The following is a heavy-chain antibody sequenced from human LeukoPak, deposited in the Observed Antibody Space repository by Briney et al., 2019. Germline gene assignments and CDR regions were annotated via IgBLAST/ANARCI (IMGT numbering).Heavy chain of an antibody. D-gene: IGHD7-27*01. CDR2: IKQDGNEK. V-gene: IGHV3-7*01. CDR3: ARDRLTGGYGMDV. CDR1: GFTFSSYW. J-gene: IGHJ6*02. Sequence: GGSLRLSCAASGFTFSSYWMNWVRQAPGKELEWVANIKQDGNEKYYVDSVKGRFTISRDNAKNSLYLQMNSLRAEDTAVYYCARDRLTGGYGMDVWGQGTTVTVSS.